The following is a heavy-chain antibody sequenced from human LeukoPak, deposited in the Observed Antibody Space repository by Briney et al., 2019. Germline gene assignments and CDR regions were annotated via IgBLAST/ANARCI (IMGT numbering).Heavy chain of an antibody. J-gene: IGHJ4*02. D-gene: IGHD4-11*01. CDR3: AKDRDEYGNDC. CDR1: GFSFSDFG. V-gene: IGHV3-30*02. CDR2: IRSDGSSI. Sequence: PGGSLRLSCAASGFSFSDFGMHWISQASGKGLEWVTLIRSDGSSIYYADSVKGRFTISRDNSRNTLYLQMNSLRVEDTAVYYCAKDRDEYGNDCWGQGILVTVST.